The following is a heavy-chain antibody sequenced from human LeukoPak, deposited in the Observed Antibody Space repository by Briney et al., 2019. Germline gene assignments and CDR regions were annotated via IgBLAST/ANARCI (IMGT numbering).Heavy chain of an antibody. Sequence: ASVKVSCKASGYNFTSYDTNWVRQATGQGLEWMGWMNPNSGNTGYAQKFQGRVTMTRNTSINTAYMELSSLSSEDTAVYYCARPSGNCGGDCYRLSYWGQGTLVTVSS. J-gene: IGHJ4*02. CDR1: GYNFTSYD. CDR2: MNPNSGNT. D-gene: IGHD2-21*02. CDR3: ARPSGNCGGDCYRLSY. V-gene: IGHV1-8*01.